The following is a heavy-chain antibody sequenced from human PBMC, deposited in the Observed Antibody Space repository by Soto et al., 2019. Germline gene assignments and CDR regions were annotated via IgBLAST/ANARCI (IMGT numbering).Heavy chain of an antibody. D-gene: IGHD1-26*01. CDR3: AKDHRAGATDYYYYGMDV. CDR1: GFTFTSYA. V-gene: IGHV3-23*01. J-gene: IGHJ6*02. CDR2: VSGSGGST. Sequence: EVQLLESGGGLVQPGGSLRLSCAASGFTFTSYAMSWVRQAPGKGLTWVSAVSGSGGSTYYEDSVKGRFTISRDNSKITLYRQMNSLRAEDTAVYYCAKDHRAGATDYYYYGMDVWGQGTTVTFSS.